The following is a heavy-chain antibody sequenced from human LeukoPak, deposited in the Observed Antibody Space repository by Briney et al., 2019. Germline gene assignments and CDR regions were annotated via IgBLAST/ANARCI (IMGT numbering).Heavy chain of an antibody. CDR1: GYSFTSYW. CDR3: ARVLYSSSTTNWFDP. J-gene: IGHJ5*02. V-gene: IGHV5-51*01. D-gene: IGHD6-13*01. CDR2: IYPGDSDT. Sequence: GESLKISCKGSGYSFTSYWIGWARQMPGKGLEWMGIIYPGDSDTRYSPSFQGQVTISADKSISTAYLQWSSLKASDTAMYYCARVLYSSSTTNWFDPWGQGTLVTVSS.